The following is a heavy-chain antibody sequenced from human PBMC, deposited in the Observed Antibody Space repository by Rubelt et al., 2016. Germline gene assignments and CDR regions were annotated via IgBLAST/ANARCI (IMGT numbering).Heavy chain of an antibody. Sequence: QVQLQQWGAGLLKPSETLSLTCAVYGGSFSGYYWRWIRQPPGKGLEWIGEINHSGSTNYNPSLKSRVTISVDTSKNQFSLNRSAVTAADTAVDYCARGIRAILYYGMDVWGQGTTVTVSS. CDR3: ARGIRAILYYGMDV. CDR1: GGSFSGYY. D-gene: IGHD3-3*02. V-gene: IGHV4-34*01. J-gene: IGHJ6*02. CDR2: INHSGST.